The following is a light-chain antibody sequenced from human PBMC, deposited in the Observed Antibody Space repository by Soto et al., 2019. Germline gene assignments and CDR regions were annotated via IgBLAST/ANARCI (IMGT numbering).Light chain of an antibody. CDR2: DAS. V-gene: IGKV3-11*01. CDR3: QQRSNWPPLT. Sequence: EIVLTQSPGNLSLSPGERATLSCRASQKISSYLAWYQQKPGQAPRLLIYDASNRATGIPARFSGSGSGTDFTLTISSLEPEDFAVYYCQQRSNWPPLTFGGGTKVEIK. CDR1: QKISSY. J-gene: IGKJ4*01.